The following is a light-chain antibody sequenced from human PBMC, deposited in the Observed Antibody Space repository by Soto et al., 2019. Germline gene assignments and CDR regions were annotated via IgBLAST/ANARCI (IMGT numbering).Light chain of an antibody. CDR1: QSVSSN. V-gene: IGKV3-15*01. Sequence: EIGMTQSPATLSVSPGERATLSCRASQSVSSNLAWYQQKPGQAPRLLIYGASTRATGIPARFSGSGSGTEFTLTISSLQSEDFAVYYCQQYNNWPLWTFGQGTRWIS. J-gene: IGKJ1*01. CDR2: GAS. CDR3: QQYNNWPLWT.